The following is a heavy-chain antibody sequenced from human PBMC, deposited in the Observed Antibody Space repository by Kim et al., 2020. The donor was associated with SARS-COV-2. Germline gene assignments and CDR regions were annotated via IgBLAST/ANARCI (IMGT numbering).Heavy chain of an antibody. CDR3: ARGGRYYGSGRSY. V-gene: IGHV4-34*01. D-gene: IGHD3-10*01. CDR2: GST. Sequence: GSTNYTPSLKSRVTISVDTSKNQFSLKLSSVTAADTAVYYCARGGRYYGSGRSYWGQGTLVTVSS. J-gene: IGHJ4*02.